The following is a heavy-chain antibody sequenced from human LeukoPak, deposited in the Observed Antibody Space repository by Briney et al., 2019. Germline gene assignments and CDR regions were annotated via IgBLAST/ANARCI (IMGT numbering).Heavy chain of an antibody. CDR3: AKDRERGYSGYDSEIDY. J-gene: IGHJ4*02. V-gene: IGHV3-30*18. CDR2: ISYDGSNK. CDR1: GFTFSSYG. Sequence: GRSLRLSCAASGFTFSSYGMHWVRQAPGKGLEWVAVISYDGSNKYYADSVKGRFTISRDNSKNTLYLQMNSLRAEDTAVYYCAKDRERGYSGYDSEIDYWGQGTLVTVSS. D-gene: IGHD5-12*01.